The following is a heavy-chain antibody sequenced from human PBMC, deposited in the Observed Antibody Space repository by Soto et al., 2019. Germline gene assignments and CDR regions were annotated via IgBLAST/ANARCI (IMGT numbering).Heavy chain of an antibody. D-gene: IGHD1-26*01. J-gene: IGHJ4*02. V-gene: IGHV4-4*02. CDR1: GGSITNNNW. Sequence: QVQLQESGPGLVKPSGTLSLTCNVSGGSITNNNWWSWVRQPPGKGLEWIGAIYHSGHTNFNPSLKGRATLSLDYSENQFSLKLTSATAEDTAIYDCASIAYSASGFDYWGQGTLVTVSS. CDR3: ASIAYSASGFDY. CDR2: IYHSGHT.